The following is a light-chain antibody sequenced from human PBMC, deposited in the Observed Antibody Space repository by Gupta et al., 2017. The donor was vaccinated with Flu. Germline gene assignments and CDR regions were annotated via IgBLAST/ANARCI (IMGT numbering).Light chain of an antibody. CDR1: SSDVGGYNY. Sequence: QSPLTHPAPASGSPGQPLTISSTGTSSDVGGYNYVSWYQQHPGKAPKLMIYEVSNRPSGVSNRFSGSKSGNTASLTISGLQAEDEADYYCSSYTSSSTLKVFGTGTKVTVL. CDR2: EVS. V-gene: IGLV2-14*01. J-gene: IGLJ1*01. CDR3: SSYTSSSTLKV.